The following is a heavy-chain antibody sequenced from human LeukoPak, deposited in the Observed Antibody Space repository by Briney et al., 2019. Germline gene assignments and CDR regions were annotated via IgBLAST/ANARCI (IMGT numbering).Heavy chain of an antibody. J-gene: IGHJ4*02. CDR3: VRSRGTLQPVYYFDY. V-gene: IGHV4-39*01. CDR2: IYYSGST. CDR1: GGSISSSSYY. Sequence: PSGTLSLTCTVSGGSISSSSYYWGWIRQPPGKGLEWIGSIYYSGSTYYNPSLKSRVTISVDTSKNQFSLKLSSVTAADTAVYYCVRSRGTLQPVYYFDYWGQGTLVTVSS. D-gene: IGHD6-6*01.